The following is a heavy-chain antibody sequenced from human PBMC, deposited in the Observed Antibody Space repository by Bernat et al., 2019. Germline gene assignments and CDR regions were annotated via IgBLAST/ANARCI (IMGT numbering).Heavy chain of an antibody. CDR3: AKDWTNIAYCGGDCYSYFDY. CDR2: IRYDGSNK. Sequence: QVQLVESGGGVVQPGGSLRLSCAASGFTFTSYAMHWVRQAPGKGLEGVAFIRYDGSNKYYADSVKGRFTISRDNSKNTLYLQMNSLRAEDTAVYYCAKDWTNIAYCGGDCYSYFDYWGQGTLVTVSS. J-gene: IGHJ4*02. D-gene: IGHD2-21*02. CDR1: GFTFTSYA. V-gene: IGHV3-30*02.